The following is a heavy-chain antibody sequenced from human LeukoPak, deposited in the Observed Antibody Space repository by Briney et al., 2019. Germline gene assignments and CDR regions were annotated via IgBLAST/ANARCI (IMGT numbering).Heavy chain of an antibody. CDR3: ARGLFLSGYLDAFDF. J-gene: IGHJ3*01. Sequence: GGSLRLSCAASGFTVNNKYMTWVRQAPGKGLEWVSLIYNDGRTYYADSVKGRCTISRDNLKNVLYLQMNSLKVEDTALYYCARGLFLSGYLDAFDFWGQGTVVTVSS. V-gene: IGHV3-53*01. D-gene: IGHD3-22*01. CDR1: GFTVNNKY. CDR2: IYNDGRT.